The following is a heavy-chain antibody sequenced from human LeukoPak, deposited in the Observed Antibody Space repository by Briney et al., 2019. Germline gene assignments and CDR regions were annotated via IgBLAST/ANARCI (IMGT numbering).Heavy chain of an antibody. Sequence: GGSLRLSCAASGFTFSSYAMSWVRQAPGKGLAWVSVISSSADSTYYADSVKGRFTISRDNSKNTLFLQMNSLRAEDTAVYYCAKPLEKYTYGGNFDYWGKGILVTVSS. CDR3: AKPLEKYTYGGNFDY. CDR2: ISSSADST. V-gene: IGHV3-23*01. J-gene: IGHJ4*02. D-gene: IGHD4-23*01. CDR1: GFTFSSYA.